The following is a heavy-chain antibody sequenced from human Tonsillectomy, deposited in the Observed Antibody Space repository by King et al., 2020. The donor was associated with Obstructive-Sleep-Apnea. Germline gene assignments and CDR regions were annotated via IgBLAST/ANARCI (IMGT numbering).Heavy chain of an antibody. V-gene: IGHV4-59*01. D-gene: IGHD6-19*01. Sequence: VPLQESGPGLVKPSETLSLTCSVSGGSISSYFWGWIRQAPEKGLEWIGYIYYSGIANYNPSLKSRVTMSVDTSKNQFSLKLSSVTAADTAVYYCARAVAVTGHWYFDLWGRGTLVTVSS. CDR1: GGSISSYF. CDR2: IYYSGIA. J-gene: IGHJ2*01. CDR3: ARAVAVTGHWYFDL.